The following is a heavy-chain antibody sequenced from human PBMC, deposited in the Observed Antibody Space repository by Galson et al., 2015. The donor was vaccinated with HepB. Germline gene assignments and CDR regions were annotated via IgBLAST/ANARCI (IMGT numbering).Heavy chain of an antibody. V-gene: IGHV3-30*18. CDR2: ISYDGSDK. Sequence: SLRLSCAASGFSFSYYRMHWVRQAPGKGLERVASISYDGSDKNYADSVKGRFTLSRDTSKNTLFLQMSSLRVEDTAVYYCAKDSGYSQPYFDHWGQGTLVTVSS. J-gene: IGHJ4*02. CDR1: GFSFSYYR. CDR3: AKDSGYSQPYFDH. D-gene: IGHD3-22*01.